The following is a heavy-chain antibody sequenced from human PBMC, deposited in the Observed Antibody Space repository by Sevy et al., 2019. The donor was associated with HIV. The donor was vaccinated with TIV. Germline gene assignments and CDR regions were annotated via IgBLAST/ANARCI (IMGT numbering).Heavy chain of an antibody. V-gene: IGHV3-23*01. J-gene: IGHJ4*02. CDR1: GFTFSSFA. CDR3: AKDEKYSGYDWELDY. D-gene: IGHD5-12*01. Sequence: GGSLRLSCAASGFTFSSFAMSWVRQAPGKGLEWVSAISGSGGSTYYADSVKGRFTISRDNSKNTLYLQMNSLRAEDTAVYYCAKDEKYSGYDWELDYWGQGTLVTVSS. CDR2: ISGSGGST.